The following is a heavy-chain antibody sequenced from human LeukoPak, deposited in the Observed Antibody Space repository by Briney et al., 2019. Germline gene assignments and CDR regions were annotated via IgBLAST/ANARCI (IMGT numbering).Heavy chain of an antibody. CDR2: INHRGST. CDR3: ARGTTGEYCSGGSCYYGYFDY. CDR1: GGSFSVYY. V-gene: IGHV4-34*01. J-gene: IGHJ4*02. Sequence: SETLSLTCAVYGGSFSVYYRSWIRQPPGKGLEWLGEINHRGSTNYNPSLKSRVTISVDTSKNQFSLKMSSVTAADTVVYYCARGTTGEYCSGGSCYYGYFDYWGQGTLVTVSS. D-gene: IGHD2-15*01.